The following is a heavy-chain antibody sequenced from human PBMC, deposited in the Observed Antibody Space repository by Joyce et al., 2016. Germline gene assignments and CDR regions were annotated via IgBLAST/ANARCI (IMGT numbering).Heavy chain of an antibody. CDR1: GFTFSSYS. CDR2: ISGASSYI. D-gene: IGHD2-15*01. Sequence: EVQLVEYGGALVKPGGSLRVSCVASGFTFSSYSMAWVHQAPGKGLEWVSYISGASSYIFYADSMKGRFTISRDNAKNSLYLQMNSLRGEDTAVYYCARGPNCSGGTCYSTYKYYGMDVWGQGTTVTVSS. CDR3: ARGPNCSGGTCYSTYKYYGMDV. V-gene: IGHV3-21*01. J-gene: IGHJ6*02.